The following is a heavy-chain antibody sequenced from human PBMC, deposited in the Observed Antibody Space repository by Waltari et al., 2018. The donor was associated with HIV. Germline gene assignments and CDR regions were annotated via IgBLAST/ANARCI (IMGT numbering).Heavy chain of an antibody. D-gene: IGHD6-13*01. J-gene: IGHJ4*02. CDR2: ISNDGEDK. CDR3: AKAPTRDGSSWSFDY. Sequence: QVQLVESGGGVVQPGRSLRLSCAASGFTFSSYGMHWVRQAPGKGLGWVAVISNDGEDKYYADSVKGRFTISRDNSKNTLYLQMNSLRVEDTALYYCAKAPTRDGSSWSFDYWGQGTLVTVSS. CDR1: GFTFSSYG. V-gene: IGHV3-30*18.